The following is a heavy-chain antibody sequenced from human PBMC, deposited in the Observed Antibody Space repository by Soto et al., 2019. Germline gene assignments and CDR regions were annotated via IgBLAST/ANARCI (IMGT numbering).Heavy chain of an antibody. D-gene: IGHD2-15*01. J-gene: IGHJ4*02. Sequence: QVQLVESGGGVVQPGRSLGLSCAASGFTFSSYGMHWVRQAPGKGLEWVAVIWYDGSNKYYADSVKGRFTISRDNSKNTLYLQMNSLRAEDTAVYYCARDRNGYCSGGSCVQPSDYWGQGTLVTVSS. CDR3: ARDRNGYCSGGSCVQPSDY. CDR1: GFTFSSYG. V-gene: IGHV3-33*01. CDR2: IWYDGSNK.